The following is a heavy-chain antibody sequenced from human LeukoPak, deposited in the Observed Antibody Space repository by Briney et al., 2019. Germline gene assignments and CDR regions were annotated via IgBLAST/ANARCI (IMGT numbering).Heavy chain of an antibody. CDR3: ARHQNALLWIGFGHDGFDI. CDR2: IYPGDSDT. V-gene: IGHV5-51*01. CDR1: GYSFTSYW. J-gene: IGHJ3*02. Sequence: GESLKISCQGSGYSFTSYWIAWVRQMPGKGLELMGIIYPGDSDTRYSPSFQGQVTISADKSINTAYLQWSSLKASDTAVYYCARHQNALLWIGFGHDGFDIWGQGTMVTVSS. D-gene: IGHD3-10*01.